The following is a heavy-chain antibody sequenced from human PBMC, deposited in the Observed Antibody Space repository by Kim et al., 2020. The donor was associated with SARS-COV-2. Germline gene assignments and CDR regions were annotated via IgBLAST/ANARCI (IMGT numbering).Heavy chain of an antibody. D-gene: IGHD3-22*01. Sequence: SETLSLTCTVSGGSISSYYWSWIRQPPGKGLEWIGYIYYSGSTNYNPSLKSRVTISVDTSKNQFSLKLSSVTAADTAVYYCARQKDYYDSSGSRRYDAFDIWGQGTMVTVSS. CDR2: IYYSGST. CDR1: GGSISSYY. V-gene: IGHV4-59*08. CDR3: ARQKDYYDSSGSRRYDAFDI. J-gene: IGHJ3*02.